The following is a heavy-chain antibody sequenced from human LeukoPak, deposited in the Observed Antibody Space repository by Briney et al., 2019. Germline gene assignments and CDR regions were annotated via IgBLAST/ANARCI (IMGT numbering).Heavy chain of an antibody. CDR3: AREERGYSYGPPYYYYYGMDV. Sequence: SETLSLTCAVYGGSFSGYYWSWIRQPPGKGLEWIGEINHSGSTNYNPSLKSRVTISVDTSKNQFSLKLSSVTAADTAAYYCAREERGYSYGPPYYYYYGMDVWGQGTTVTVS. J-gene: IGHJ6*02. CDR1: GGSFSGYY. D-gene: IGHD5-18*01. CDR2: INHSGST. V-gene: IGHV4-34*01.